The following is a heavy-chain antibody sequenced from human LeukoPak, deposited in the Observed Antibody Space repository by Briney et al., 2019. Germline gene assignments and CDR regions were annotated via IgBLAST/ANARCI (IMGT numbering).Heavy chain of an antibody. Sequence: GGALNIPCQAPGSPFTSYWTGWARPIPPKGLDWMGIIYPIDSDTRSSPSFQAQVTISADKSISTAYLQWTSLKASDTAMYYCARLYYYDSSGSFDYWGQGTLVTVSP. D-gene: IGHD3-22*01. CDR2: IYPIDSDT. CDR3: ARLYYYDSSGSFDY. J-gene: IGHJ4*02. V-gene: IGHV5-51*01. CDR1: GSPFTSYW.